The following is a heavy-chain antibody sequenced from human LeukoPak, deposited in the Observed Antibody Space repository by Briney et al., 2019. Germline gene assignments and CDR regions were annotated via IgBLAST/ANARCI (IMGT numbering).Heavy chain of an antibody. CDR3: ARDPLAYDSSGYYQPADY. V-gene: IGHV3-33*08. D-gene: IGHD3-22*01. CDR1: EFTFSSYT. CDR2: VWSDAINK. Sequence: GGSLRLSCAASEFTFSSYTMAWVRQAPGKGLEWVAIVWSDAINKYYADSVKGRFTISRGNSKNTLYLQMNSLKAEDTAVYYCARDPLAYDSSGYYQPADYWGQGTLVTVSS. J-gene: IGHJ4*02.